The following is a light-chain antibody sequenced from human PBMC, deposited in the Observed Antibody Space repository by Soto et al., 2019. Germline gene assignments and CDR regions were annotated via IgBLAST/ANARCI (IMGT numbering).Light chain of an antibody. Sequence: IVLTQSPGTLSVSAGERATLSCRATQSILRNLAWYQHKPGQPPRLVIYDIFTRATGVPTRISGSGSGTEFTLTISSLQSEDFAVYYCQQYNSWPLTFGGGTKVDIK. V-gene: IGKV3D-15*01. CDR1: QSILRN. J-gene: IGKJ4*01. CDR3: QQYNSWPLT. CDR2: DIF.